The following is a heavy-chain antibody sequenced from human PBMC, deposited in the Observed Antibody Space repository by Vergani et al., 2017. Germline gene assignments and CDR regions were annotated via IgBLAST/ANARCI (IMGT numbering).Heavy chain of an antibody. CDR3: ARVIHDGGAAAAW. CDR2: INPNSGGT. D-gene: IGHD6-13*01. Sequence: QVQLVQSGAEVKKPGASVKVSCKASGYTFTGYFMHWVRQAPGQGLEWMGWINPNSGGTNYAQKFQGRVTMTRDTSISTAYMELSRLRADDTAVYYCARVIHDGGAAAAWWGQGTLVTVSS. J-gene: IGHJ4*02. CDR1: GYTFTGYF. V-gene: IGHV1-2*02.